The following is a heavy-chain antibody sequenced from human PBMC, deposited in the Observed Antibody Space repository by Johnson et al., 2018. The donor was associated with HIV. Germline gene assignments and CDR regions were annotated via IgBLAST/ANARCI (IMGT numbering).Heavy chain of an antibody. V-gene: IGHV3-30-3*01. J-gene: IGHJ3*02. CDR3: ARQTLRAFDI. CDR2: ISYDGSNK. Sequence: VQLVESGGGVVQPGGSLRLSCAASGFIFSSYAMHWVRQAPGKGLEWVAVISYDGSNKYYADSVKGRFTISRDNSKNKLYLQMNSLRPEDTAVYSCARQTLRAFDIWGQGTMVTVSS. CDR1: GFIFSSYA.